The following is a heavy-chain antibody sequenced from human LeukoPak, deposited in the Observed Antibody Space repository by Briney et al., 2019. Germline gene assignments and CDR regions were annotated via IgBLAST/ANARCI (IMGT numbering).Heavy chain of an antibody. D-gene: IGHD6-19*01. J-gene: IGHJ4*02. Sequence: GGSLRLSCAASGFSVSSNYMNWVRQAPGKGLEWVSAIYTGGTTYYADSVKGRFTISRDNSKNTLYLQLNSLRAEDTAVYYCARDKLGSGYSSDFDCWGQGTLVTVSP. CDR1: GFSVSSNY. CDR3: ARDKLGSGYSSDFDC. CDR2: IYTGGTT. V-gene: IGHV3-66*02.